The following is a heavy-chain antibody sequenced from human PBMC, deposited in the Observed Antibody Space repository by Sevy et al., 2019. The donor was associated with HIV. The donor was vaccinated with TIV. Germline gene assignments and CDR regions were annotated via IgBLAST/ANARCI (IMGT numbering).Heavy chain of an antibody. V-gene: IGHV3-7*01. Sequence: GGSLRLSCAASGFTFSNYWMSWVRQAPGKGLECVANIKQDGSEKYYLDSVKGRFIVSRDNAKNSLYLQMNSLRAEDSAVYYCARGQITGSKPDYFASWGQGTLVTVSS. CDR2: IKQDGSEK. J-gene: IGHJ4*02. D-gene: IGHD1-7*01. CDR1: GFTFSNYW. CDR3: ARGQITGSKPDYFAS.